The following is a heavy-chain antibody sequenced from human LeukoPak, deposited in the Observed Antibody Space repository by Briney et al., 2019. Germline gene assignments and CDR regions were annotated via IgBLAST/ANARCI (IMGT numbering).Heavy chain of an antibody. CDR3: ARGVGSSWFDP. V-gene: IGHV1-2*02. J-gene: IGHJ5*02. CDR2: MNPVSGGT. CDR1: GYTFTAYY. Sequence: GASVKVSCKTSGYTFTAYYIHWVRQAPGQGLEWMGWMNPVSGGTNYAQRFQGRVTMTRDSSISTAYMQLSSLRSDDTADTAVYYCARGVGSSWFDPWGQGILLTVSS. D-gene: IGHD2-15*01.